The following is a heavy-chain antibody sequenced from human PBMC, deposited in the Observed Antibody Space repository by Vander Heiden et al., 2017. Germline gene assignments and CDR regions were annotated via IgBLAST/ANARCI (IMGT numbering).Heavy chain of an antibody. CDR2: ISWDGGST. D-gene: IGHD2-21*01. V-gene: IGHV3-43*01. Sequence: EVQVVESGGAVVQPGGSLRLSCAASGFTFDDYTMHWVRQAPGKGLEWVSLISWDGGSTYYADSVKGRFTIARDNSKNSLYLQMNSMITEQTALYYCAKGLDSGGGLVAIPGGWYDPWGQGTLGTVSS. CDR1: GFTFDDYT. CDR3: AKGLDSGGGLVAIPGGWYDP. J-gene: IGHJ5*02.